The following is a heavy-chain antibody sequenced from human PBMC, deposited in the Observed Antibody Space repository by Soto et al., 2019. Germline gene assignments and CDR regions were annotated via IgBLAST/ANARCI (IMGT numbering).Heavy chain of an antibody. Sequence: QVQLVESGGGVVQPGRSLRLSCAASGFTFSSYGMHWVRQAPGKGLEWVAVIWYVGSNKYYADSVKGRFTISRDNSKNTLYLQMNSLTAEDTAVYYCARVRSCSSTTCYNFDWWGQGTLVTVSS. CDR2: IWYVGSNK. D-gene: IGHD2-2*02. V-gene: IGHV3-33*01. CDR3: ARVRSCSSTTCYNFDW. CDR1: GFTFSSYG. J-gene: IGHJ4*02.